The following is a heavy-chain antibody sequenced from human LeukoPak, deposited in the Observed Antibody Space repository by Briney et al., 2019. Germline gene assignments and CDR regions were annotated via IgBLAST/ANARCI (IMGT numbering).Heavy chain of an antibody. CDR2: INRDGSEK. Sequence: GGSLRLSCAASGFTLSSSWMNWVRQAPGKGLEWVANINRDGSEKYYVDSVKGRFTISRDNSKNTLYLQMNSLRAEDTAVYYCAREGATTVVTQGQDYYYGMDVWGQGTTVTVSS. J-gene: IGHJ6*02. V-gene: IGHV3-7*01. CDR1: GFTLSSSW. CDR3: AREGATTVVTQGQDYYYGMDV. D-gene: IGHD4-23*01.